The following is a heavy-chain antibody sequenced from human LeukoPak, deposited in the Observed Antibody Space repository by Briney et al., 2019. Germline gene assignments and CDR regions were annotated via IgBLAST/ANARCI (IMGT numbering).Heavy chain of an antibody. V-gene: IGHV3-30*15. CDR1: GFAFRSYA. Sequence: GGSLRLSCAASGFAFRSYAMHWVRQAPGKGLEWVAVISDDGSRQHYADFLEGRITISRDNSKNTVSLQMSSLRTEDTAVYFCAREQSGDGWSGFDYWGQGTLVTVSS. CDR2: ISDDGSRQ. D-gene: IGHD6-19*01. J-gene: IGHJ4*02. CDR3: AREQSGDGWSGFDY.